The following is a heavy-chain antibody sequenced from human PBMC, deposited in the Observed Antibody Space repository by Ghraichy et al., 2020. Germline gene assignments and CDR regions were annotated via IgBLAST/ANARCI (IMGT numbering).Heavy chain of an antibody. V-gene: IGHV1-69*04. Sequence: SVKVSCKASGGTFSSYTISWVRQAPGQGLEWMGRIIPILGIANYAQKFQGRVTITADKSTSTAYMELSSLRSEDTAVYYCARDLDGGGSYPNFDNWGQGTLVTVSS. D-gene: IGHD1-26*01. CDR2: IIPILGIA. J-gene: IGHJ4*02. CDR3: ARDLDGGGSYPNFDN. CDR1: GGTFSSYT.